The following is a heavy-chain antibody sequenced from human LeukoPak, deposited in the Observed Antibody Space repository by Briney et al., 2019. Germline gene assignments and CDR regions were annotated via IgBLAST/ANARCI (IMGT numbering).Heavy chain of an antibody. V-gene: IGHV1-18*01. Sequence: PWASVKVSCKASGYTFTSYGISWVRQAPGQGLEWMGWISAGNGNTKYSQKFQGRVTITRDTSASTAYMELSSLRSEDTAAYYCARTTTVVTPDGAYFDYWGQGTLVTVSS. CDR2: ISAGNGNT. J-gene: IGHJ4*02. CDR1: GYTFTSYG. CDR3: ARTTTVVTPDGAYFDY. D-gene: IGHD4-23*01.